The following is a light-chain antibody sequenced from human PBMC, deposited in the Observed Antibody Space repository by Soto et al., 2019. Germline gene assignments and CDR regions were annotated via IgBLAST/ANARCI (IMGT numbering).Light chain of an antibody. CDR2: DAW. Sequence: EIVLTQSPVPLSLSPGERATLSCRASQSVGNYLAWYQQKPSQAPRLLIYDAWNRATGITPRFSGSGSGTDFTLTISGLESEDFAVYYRQQRSRWPRVTFGPGTKVYIK. CDR1: QSVGNY. V-gene: IGKV3-11*01. CDR3: QQRSRWPRVT. J-gene: IGKJ3*01.